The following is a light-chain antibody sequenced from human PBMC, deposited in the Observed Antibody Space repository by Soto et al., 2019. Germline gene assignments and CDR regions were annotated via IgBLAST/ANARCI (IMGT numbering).Light chain of an antibody. J-gene: IGLJ1*01. CDR1: SGDVGSYNL. CDR3: CSYSGSRTFV. Sequence: QSVLTQPASASGSPGQSITLSCTGTSGDVGSYNLVSWYQQHPGKAPKLMIYEGSKRPSGVSTRFSGSKSGNTASLTISGLQAEEEADYYCCSYSGSRTFVFGTGTKVTVL. V-gene: IGLV2-23*03. CDR2: EGS.